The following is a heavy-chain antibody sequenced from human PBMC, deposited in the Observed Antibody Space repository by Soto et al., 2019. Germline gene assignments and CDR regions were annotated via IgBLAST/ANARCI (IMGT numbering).Heavy chain of an antibody. J-gene: IGHJ5*01. Sequence: EVQLVESGGGVVRPGGSLRLACVVSGFSLDEYGMSWVRQAPGKGPEWVSGMHRNGNSTGYADSVKGRFTISRDDAKNSLSLQMNSLRAEDTAVYYCARDHRWGYEYGDYGDSWGHGTLVTVSS. CDR3: ARDHRWGYEYGDYGDS. D-gene: IGHD4-17*01. CDR2: MHRNGNST. V-gene: IGHV3-20*04. CDR1: GFSLDEYG.